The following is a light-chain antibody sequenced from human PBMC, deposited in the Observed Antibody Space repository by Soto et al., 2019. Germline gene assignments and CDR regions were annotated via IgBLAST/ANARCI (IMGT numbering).Light chain of an antibody. Sequence: QSALTQPASVSGSPGQSITISCTGTSSDVGGYNYVSWYQHHPGKAPKLMLYEVTNRPSGVSNRFSGSKSGNTASLTISGLQAEDEADYYCSSYTTGRTLVFGGGTKVTVL. CDR3: SSYTTGRTLV. CDR1: SSDVGGYNY. V-gene: IGLV2-14*01. CDR2: EVT. J-gene: IGLJ2*01.